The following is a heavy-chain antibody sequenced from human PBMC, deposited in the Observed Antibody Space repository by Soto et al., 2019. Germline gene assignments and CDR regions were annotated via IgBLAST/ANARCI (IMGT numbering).Heavy chain of an antibody. CDR2: INHGGGT. V-gene: IGHV4-34*01. CDR1: GLSFSASD. CDR3: ARGVTVLGGYQYYYMDV. J-gene: IGHJ6*03. D-gene: IGHD2-2*01. Sequence: SETMSLTCAVHGLSFSASDLRLTWIXXPPVEGLEWIGEINHGGGTNFNSSTKSRVTTSLDTSKNQFSLKLSSVTAADMAVYYCARGVTVLGGYQYYYMDVWGNGITVTVSS.